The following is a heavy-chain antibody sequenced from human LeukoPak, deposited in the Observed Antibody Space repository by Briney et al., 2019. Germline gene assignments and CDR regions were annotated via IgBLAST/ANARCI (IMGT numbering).Heavy chain of an antibody. D-gene: IGHD3-10*01. CDR1: GGSISNYY. CDR2: IYYSGST. Sequence: PSETLSLTCTVSGGSISNYYWSWIRQPPGKGLEWIGYIYYSGSTNYNPSLKSRVTISVDTSKNQFSLRLRSVTAADTAMYYCARHYGSGRPYFDYWGQGNLVTVSS. V-gene: IGHV4-59*01. CDR3: ARHYGSGRPYFDY. J-gene: IGHJ4*02.